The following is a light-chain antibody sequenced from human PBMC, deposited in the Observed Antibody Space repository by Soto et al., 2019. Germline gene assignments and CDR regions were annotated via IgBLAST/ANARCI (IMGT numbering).Light chain of an antibody. V-gene: IGKV1-39*01. J-gene: IGKJ1*01. Sequence: DIQMTQSPSSLSASVGDRFTIPCRASQIISNYLNWYQQKPGKAPELLIHDASSLQSGVPSRFSGSGSGTDFTLTISSLQPEDFAVYYCQQSYSSPPTFGQGTKVDIK. CDR2: DAS. CDR1: QIISNY. CDR3: QQSYSSPPT.